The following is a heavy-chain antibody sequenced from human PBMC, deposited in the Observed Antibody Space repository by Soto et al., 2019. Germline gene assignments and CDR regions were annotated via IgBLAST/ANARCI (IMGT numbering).Heavy chain of an antibody. D-gene: IGHD1-26*01. Sequence: SETLSLTCTVSGGSISSSSYYWGWIRQPPGKGLEWIGSIYYSGSTYYNPSLKSRVTISVDTSKNQFSLKLSSVTAADTAVYYCARGYSGSQVYLDYWGQGTLVIVSS. J-gene: IGHJ4*02. V-gene: IGHV4-39*01. CDR2: IYYSGST. CDR3: ARGYSGSQVYLDY. CDR1: GGSISSSSYY.